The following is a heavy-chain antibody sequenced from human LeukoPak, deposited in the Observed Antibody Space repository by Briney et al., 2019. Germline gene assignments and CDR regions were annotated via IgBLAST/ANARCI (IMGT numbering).Heavy chain of an antibody. J-gene: IGHJ4*02. CDR2: IDPTDSYT. CDR1: GYSFTSYW. D-gene: IGHD6-19*01. CDR3: ARHSSGFSWIAY. Sequence: GESLKISCKASGYSFTSYWISWVRQMPGKGLEWMGRIDPTDSYTNYSPSFQDHVTISADKSTSIAYLQWSSLKASDTAMYYCARHSSGFSWIAYWGQGTLVTVSS. V-gene: IGHV5-10-1*01.